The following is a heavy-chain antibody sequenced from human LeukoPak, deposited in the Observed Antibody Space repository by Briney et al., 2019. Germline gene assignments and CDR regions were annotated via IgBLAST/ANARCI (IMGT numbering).Heavy chain of an antibody. V-gene: IGHV3-53*01. CDR1: GFTVSSKY. Sequence: PGGSLRLSCAASGFTVSSKYMSCVRQAPGKGLEWVSVIYSGGSTYYADSVKGRFTISRDNYKNTLYLQMKGLRAEHTAVYYCARGWSSTSCYGFEYWGQGTLVTVSS. D-gene: IGHD2-2*01. J-gene: IGHJ4*02. CDR2: IYSGGST. CDR3: ARGWSSTSCYGFEY.